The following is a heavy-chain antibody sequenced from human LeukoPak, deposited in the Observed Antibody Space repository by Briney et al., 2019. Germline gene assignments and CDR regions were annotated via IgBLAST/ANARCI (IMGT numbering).Heavy chain of an antibody. Sequence: ASVKVSCKASGYTFTGYYMHWVRQAPGQGLEWMGWINPNSGGTNYAQKLQGRVTMTTDTSTNTAYMELRSLKSDDTAVYYCARGDCSGGSCYLPEYLQHWGQGTLVTVSS. CDR2: INPNSGGT. CDR3: ARGDCSGGSCYLPEYLQH. V-gene: IGHV1-2*02. CDR1: GYTFTGYY. J-gene: IGHJ1*01. D-gene: IGHD2-15*01.